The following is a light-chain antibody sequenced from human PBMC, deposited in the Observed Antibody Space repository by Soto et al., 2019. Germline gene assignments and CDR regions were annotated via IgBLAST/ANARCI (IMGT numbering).Light chain of an antibody. Sequence: IVMTQSPATLSVSPGERATLSCRAIQSVSSHLAWYQQKPGQAPRLLIYGASTRATGIPARFSGSGSGTEFTLTISSLQSEDFAVYYCQQYNDWPPKITFGQGTRLEIK. CDR2: GAS. V-gene: IGKV3-15*01. CDR1: QSVSSH. J-gene: IGKJ5*01. CDR3: QQYNDWPPKIT.